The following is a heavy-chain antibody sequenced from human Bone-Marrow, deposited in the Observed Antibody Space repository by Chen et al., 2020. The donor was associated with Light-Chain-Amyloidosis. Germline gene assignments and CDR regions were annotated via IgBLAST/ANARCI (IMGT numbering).Heavy chain of an antibody. CDR1: GFTFSSYA. CDR2: ISYDGSRV. V-gene: IGHV3-30*03. CDR3: GRERDGRGLDY. Sequence: VESGGGVVQPGRSLRLSCAASGFTFSSYAMYWVRQAPGKGLEWLAFISYDGSRVSYAGSLKVRFTISRDQSKGKLYLQMSSLGPEDTSLYYCGRERDGRGLDYWGQGTLVSVST. D-gene: IGHD3-10*01. J-gene: IGHJ4*02.